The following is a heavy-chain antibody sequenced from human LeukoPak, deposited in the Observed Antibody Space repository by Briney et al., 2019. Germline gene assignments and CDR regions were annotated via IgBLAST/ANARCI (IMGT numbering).Heavy chain of an antibody. Sequence: SETLSLTCAVYGGSFSGYYWSWIRQPPGKGLEWIGYISHDGNTDYNPSLKSRVTISIDTSKNQFSLKVNSVTAADTALYYCARSEAPLVRGVIMVNWIDPWGQGTLVTVSS. CDR3: ARSEAPLVRGVIMVNWIDP. CDR2: ISHDGNT. J-gene: IGHJ5*02. CDR1: GGSFSGYY. D-gene: IGHD3-10*01. V-gene: IGHV4-59*01.